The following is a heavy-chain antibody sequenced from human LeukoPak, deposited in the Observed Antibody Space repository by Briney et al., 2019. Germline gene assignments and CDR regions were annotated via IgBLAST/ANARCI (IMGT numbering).Heavy chain of an antibody. CDR1: GFTFSSYW. CDR2: IKQDGSEK. Sequence: GGSLRLSCAASGFTFSSYWMSWVRQAPGKGLEWVANIKQDGSEKYYMDSVKGRFTVSRDNAKNSLYLQISSLRAEDTAVYFCARVGLQLWFEAAFDYWGQGTLVTVSS. V-gene: IGHV3-7*01. CDR3: ARVGLQLWFEAAFDY. D-gene: IGHD5-18*01. J-gene: IGHJ4*02.